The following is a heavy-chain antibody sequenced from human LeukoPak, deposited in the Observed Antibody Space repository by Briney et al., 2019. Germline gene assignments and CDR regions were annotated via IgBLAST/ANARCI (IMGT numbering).Heavy chain of an antibody. CDR3: ARRGGSSSRRSPVDY. D-gene: IGHD6-6*01. Sequence: GGSLRLSCAASGFIFSSYWMTWVRQAPGKGPEWVANIKEDGSQKYYVDSVRGRFTISRDNAKNSLFLQMNNLRVEDTAVYYCARRGGSSSRRSPVDYWGQGTLVTVSS. J-gene: IGHJ4*02. CDR2: IKEDGSQK. V-gene: IGHV3-7*01. CDR1: GFIFSSYW.